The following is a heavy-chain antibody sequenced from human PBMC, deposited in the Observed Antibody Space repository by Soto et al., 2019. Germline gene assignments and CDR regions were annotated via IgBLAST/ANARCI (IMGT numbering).Heavy chain of an antibody. CDR2: INPSGGST. J-gene: IGHJ4*01. D-gene: IGHD3-3*01. V-gene: IGHV1-46*01. Sequence: ASVKVSCKASGYTFTSYYMHWVRQAPGQGLEWMGIINPSGGSTSYAQKFQGRVTMTRDTSTSTVYMELSSLRSEDTAVYYCARPYYDFCSGYGDYYLDYWGQGTMVTVSS. CDR3: ARPYYDFCSGYGDYYLDY. CDR1: GYTFTSYY.